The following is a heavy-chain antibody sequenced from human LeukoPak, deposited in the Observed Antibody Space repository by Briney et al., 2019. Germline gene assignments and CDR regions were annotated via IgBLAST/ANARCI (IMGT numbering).Heavy chain of an antibody. J-gene: IGHJ4*02. Sequence: GGSLRLSCAASGFTFSNHAMSWVRQAPRKGLEWISYISSSSGTVYYADSVNGRFTISRDNAKPSLYLQMNSLRAEDTAVYYCAREGYCSSTSCYQIDYWGQGTLVTVSS. CDR3: AREGYCSSTSCYQIDY. CDR1: GFTFSNHA. CDR2: ISSSSGTV. V-gene: IGHV3-48*01. D-gene: IGHD2-2*01.